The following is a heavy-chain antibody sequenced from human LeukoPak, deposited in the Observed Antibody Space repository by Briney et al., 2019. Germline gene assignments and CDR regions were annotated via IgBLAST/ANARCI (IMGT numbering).Heavy chain of an antibody. J-gene: IGHJ4*02. Sequence: SETLSLPCSVSGGPISPYYWSWFRQPPGKGLEWIGYIFHSGITTYNPSLKSRVTISLDSSKNQFFLRLTSVTAADTAMYYCARAETLAAIYFDFWGQGSLVTVSS. D-gene: IGHD6-25*01. CDR1: GGPISPYY. CDR3: ARAETLAAIYFDF. CDR2: IFHSGIT. V-gene: IGHV4-59*01.